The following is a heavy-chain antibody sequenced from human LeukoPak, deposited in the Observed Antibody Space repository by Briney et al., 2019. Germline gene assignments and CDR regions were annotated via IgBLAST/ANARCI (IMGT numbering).Heavy chain of an antibody. CDR3: AKDYAVGSIDY. Sequence: GGSLRLSCAASGFTFSSFAMSWIRQAPGKGLEWVSSVSTSGVGTYYADSVRGRFTLSRDNSKNTVFLQMNSLRAEDSAVYYCAKDYAVGSIDYWGQGTLVTVSS. D-gene: IGHD3-16*01. J-gene: IGHJ4*02. CDR1: GFTFSSFA. CDR2: VSTSGVGT. V-gene: IGHV3-23*01.